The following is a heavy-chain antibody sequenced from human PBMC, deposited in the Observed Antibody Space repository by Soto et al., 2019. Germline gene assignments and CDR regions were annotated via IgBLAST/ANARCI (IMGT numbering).Heavy chain of an antibody. CDR1: GYSFTSYW. Sequence: GESLKISCKGSGYSFTSYWISWARQMPGKGLEWMGRIDPSDSYSNYSPSFQGHVTISADKSISTAYLQWSSLKASDTAMYYCARTSTPYYYVMDVWGQGTTVTVS. D-gene: IGHD2-2*01. CDR2: IDPSDSYS. J-gene: IGHJ6*02. V-gene: IGHV5-10-1*01. CDR3: ARTSTPYYYVMDV.